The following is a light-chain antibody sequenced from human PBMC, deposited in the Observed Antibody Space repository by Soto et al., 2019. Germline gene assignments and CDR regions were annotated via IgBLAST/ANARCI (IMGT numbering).Light chain of an antibody. CDR1: QSVGKNY. CDR3: QQYAYEPLT. J-gene: IGKJ4*01. Sequence: EIVLTPSPGTLSLSPGASATLSGRASQSVGKNYLGWYQQKPGQAPRLLVYDASTRATGVPDRFSGSGSGTEFSLTISRLGPEDFAVYYCQQYAYEPLTFGRGTKVDI. V-gene: IGKV3-20*01. CDR2: DAS.